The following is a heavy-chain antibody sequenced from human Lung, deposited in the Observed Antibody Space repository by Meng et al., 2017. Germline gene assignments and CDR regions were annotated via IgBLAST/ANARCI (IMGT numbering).Heavy chain of an antibody. V-gene: IGHV4-34*01. CDR2: INHSGST. Sequence: HLQQWGAGRLNPPETLSLTCVVSGGSFCDYYWSWIRQPPGKGLEWIGEINHSGSTNYNPSLKSRVTISVVTSKNQFSLKLSSVTAADTAVYYCARPKQANWYFDLWGRGTLVTVSS. D-gene: IGHD1/OR15-1a*01. CDR1: GGSFCDYY. J-gene: IGHJ2*01. CDR3: ARPKQANWYFDL.